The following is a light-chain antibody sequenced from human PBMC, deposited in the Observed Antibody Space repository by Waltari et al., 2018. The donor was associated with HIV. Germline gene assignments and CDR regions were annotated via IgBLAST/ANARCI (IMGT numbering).Light chain of an antibody. CDR2: AVD. V-gene: IGLV2-23*02. Sequence: ARAHPAAASGSPGQSVTIYCEGINNNAVTRYQQHHGKVPGVIMFAVDGRASGISSRFSGYRSGDNAYVKISDLQSEDEADYFCCFFRGYDPPYVFGTGTRVSVL. CDR3: CFFRGYDPPYV. J-gene: IGLJ1*01. CDR1: NNNA.